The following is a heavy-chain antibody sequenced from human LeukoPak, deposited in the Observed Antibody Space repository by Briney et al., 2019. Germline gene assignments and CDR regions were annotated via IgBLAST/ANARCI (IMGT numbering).Heavy chain of an antibody. V-gene: IGHV4-38-2*02. D-gene: IGHD5-18*01. Sequence: SSETLSLTCTVSGYSISSGYYWGWIRQPPGKWLEWIGSIYHSGSTYYNPSLKSRVTISVDTSKNQFSLKLSSVTAADTSLYYCAQLRYYYFDYWGQGTLVTVSS. CDR2: IYHSGST. J-gene: IGHJ4*02. CDR3: AQLRYYYFDY. CDR1: GYSISSGYY.